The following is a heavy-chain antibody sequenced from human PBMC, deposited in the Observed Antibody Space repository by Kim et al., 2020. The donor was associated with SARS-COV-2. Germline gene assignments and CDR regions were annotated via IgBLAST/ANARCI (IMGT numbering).Heavy chain of an antibody. Sequence: GGSLRLSCAASGFTFSNFAMTWVRQAPGKGPEWVSSISNSGDRTFYTDSVKGRFTISRDNFNNMLYLQMNSLRAEDTAVYSCAKALANNFGEFDYWGQGTLVTVSP. CDR3: AKALANNFGEFDY. V-gene: IGHV3-23*01. CDR1: GFTFSNFA. J-gene: IGHJ4*02. CDR2: ISNSGDRT. D-gene: IGHD3-3*01.